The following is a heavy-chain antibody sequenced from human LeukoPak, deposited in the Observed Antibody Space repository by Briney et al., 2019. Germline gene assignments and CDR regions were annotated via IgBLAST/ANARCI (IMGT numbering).Heavy chain of an antibody. CDR2: INPKSGDT. Sequence: ASVKVSCKASGYTFIGYYVHWVRQAPGQGLEWMGWINPKSGDTKYAQNFQGRVTMTSDMSFSTAYMELRRLRSDDTAVYYCARDMDREQWLVRPYYWGQGTLVTVSS. CDR3: ARDMDREQWLVRPYY. J-gene: IGHJ4*02. CDR1: GYTFIGYY. D-gene: IGHD6-19*01. V-gene: IGHV1-2*02.